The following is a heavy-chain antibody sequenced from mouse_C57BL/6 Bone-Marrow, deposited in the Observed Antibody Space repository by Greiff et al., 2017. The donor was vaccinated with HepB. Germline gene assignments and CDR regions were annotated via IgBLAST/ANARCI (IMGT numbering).Heavy chain of an antibody. D-gene: IGHD1-1*01. V-gene: IGHV5-4*01. CDR3: AREGITTVVAYFDV. CDR1: GFTFSSYA. J-gene: IGHJ1*03. Sequence: DVQLVESGGGLVKPGGSLKLSCAASGFTFSSYAMSWVRQTPEKRLEWVATISDGGSYTYYPDNVKGRFTISRDNAKNNLYLQMSHLKSEDTAMYYCAREGITTVVAYFDVWGTGTTVTVSS. CDR2: ISDGGSYT.